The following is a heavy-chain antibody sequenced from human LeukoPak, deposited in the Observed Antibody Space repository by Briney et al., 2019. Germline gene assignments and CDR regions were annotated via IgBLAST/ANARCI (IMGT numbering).Heavy chain of an antibody. J-gene: IGHJ4*02. CDR3: TTLVMATIEGDFGY. D-gene: IGHD5-24*01. CDR1: GFTFSSYA. CDR2: IKSKTDGGTT. V-gene: IGHV3-15*01. Sequence: KPGGSLRLSCAASGFTFSSYAMSWVRQAPGKGLEWVGRIKSKTDGGTTDYAAPVKGRFTISRDDSKNTLYLQMNSLKTEDTAVYYCTTLVMATIEGDFGYWGQGTLVTVSS.